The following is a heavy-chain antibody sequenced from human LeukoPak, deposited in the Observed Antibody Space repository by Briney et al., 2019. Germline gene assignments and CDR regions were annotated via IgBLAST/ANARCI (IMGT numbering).Heavy chain of an antibody. D-gene: IGHD6-25*01. Sequence: GGSLRLSCTASGFTFGDYAMSWVRQAPGKGLEWVSVISGSGGSTYYADSVKGRSTISRDNSKNTLYLQMNSLRAEDTAIYYCAKDRGTSLCDAFDIWGQGTMVTVSS. CDR1: GFTFGDYA. CDR2: ISGSGGST. CDR3: AKDRGTSLCDAFDI. V-gene: IGHV3-23*01. J-gene: IGHJ3*02.